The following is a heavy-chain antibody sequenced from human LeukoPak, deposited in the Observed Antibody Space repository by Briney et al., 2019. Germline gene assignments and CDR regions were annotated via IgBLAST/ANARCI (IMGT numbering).Heavy chain of an antibody. D-gene: IGHD3-22*01. CDR2: ISYDGSNK. Sequence: GGSLRLSCAASGFTFSSYGMHWVRQAPGKGLEWVAVISYDGSNKYYADSVKGRFTISRDNSKNTLYLQMNSLRAEDTAVYYCAKDFTYYYDSSGYLGGDYWGQGTLVTVSS. CDR1: GFTFSSYG. J-gene: IGHJ4*02. CDR3: AKDFTYYYDSSGYLGGDY. V-gene: IGHV3-30*18.